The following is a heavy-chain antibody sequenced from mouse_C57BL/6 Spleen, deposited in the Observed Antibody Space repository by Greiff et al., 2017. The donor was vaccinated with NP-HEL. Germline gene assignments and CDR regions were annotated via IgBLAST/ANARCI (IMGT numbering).Heavy chain of an antibody. J-gene: IGHJ2*01. Sequence: VQLQQSGASVKISCKASGYAFSSYWMNWVKQRPGKGLEWIGQIYPGDGDTNYNGKFKGKATLTADKSSSTAYMQLSSLTSEDSAVYFCARTSFDAWGQGTTLTVSS. V-gene: IGHV1-80*01. D-gene: IGHD2-3*01. CDR1: GYAFSSYW. CDR2: IYPGDGDT. CDR3: ARTSFDA.